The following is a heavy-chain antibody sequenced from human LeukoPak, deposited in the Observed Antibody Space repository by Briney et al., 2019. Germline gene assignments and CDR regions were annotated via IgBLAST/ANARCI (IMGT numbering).Heavy chain of an antibody. J-gene: IGHJ6*03. CDR2: IYTSGST. Sequence: SETLSLTCTVSGGSISSYYWSWIRQPAGKGLEWIGRIYTSGSTNYNPSPKSRVTMSVDTSKNQFSLKLSSVTAADTAVYYCARDAVTIFGVVMSMDVWGKGTTVTVSS. CDR1: GGSISSYY. CDR3: ARDAVTIFGVVMSMDV. D-gene: IGHD3-3*01. V-gene: IGHV4-4*07.